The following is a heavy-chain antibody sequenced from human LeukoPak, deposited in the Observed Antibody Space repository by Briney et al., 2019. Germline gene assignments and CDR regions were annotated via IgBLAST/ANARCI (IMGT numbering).Heavy chain of an antibody. CDR2: LSHRGNT. V-gene: IGHV4-39*01. D-gene: IGHD2-15*01. CDR1: GDSVSNDFYY. CDR3: ARHNAPRSVGFDF. Sequence: SETESLTCTVSGDSVSNDFYYWGWIRQPPGKGLEWVACLSHRGNTWYNPSLESRVTISVDTSKNRFSLNFNSVTAADTALYWCARHNAPRSVGFDFWGEGIPVSASS. J-gene: IGHJ4*02.